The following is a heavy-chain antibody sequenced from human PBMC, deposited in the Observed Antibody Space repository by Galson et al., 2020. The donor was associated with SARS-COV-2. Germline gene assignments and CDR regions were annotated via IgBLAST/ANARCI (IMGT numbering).Heavy chain of an antibody. D-gene: IGHD5-12*01. Sequence: SETLSLTCTVSGGSISSGSYYWSWIRQPAGKGLEWIGRIYTSGSTNYNPSLKSRVTISVDTSKNQFSLKLSSVTAADTAVYYCARDPIMGYSGYDHPSWGQGTLVTVSS. CDR2: IYTSGST. CDR3: ARDPIMGYSGYDHPS. CDR1: GGSISSGSYY. V-gene: IGHV4-61*02. J-gene: IGHJ5*02.